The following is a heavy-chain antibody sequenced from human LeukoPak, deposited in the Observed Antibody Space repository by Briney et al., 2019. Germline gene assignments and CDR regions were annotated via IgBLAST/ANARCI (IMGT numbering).Heavy chain of an antibody. Sequence: GGSLRLSCAASGFTFSSYAMHWVRQAPGKGLEWVAVISYDGSNKYYADSVKGRFTISRDNSKNTLYLQMNSLRAEDTAVYYCARDRGPYSSGWYRGFDPWGQGTLVTVSS. J-gene: IGHJ5*02. CDR1: GFTFSSYA. D-gene: IGHD6-19*01. CDR2: ISYDGSNK. V-gene: IGHV3-30-3*01. CDR3: ARDRGPYSSGWYRGFDP.